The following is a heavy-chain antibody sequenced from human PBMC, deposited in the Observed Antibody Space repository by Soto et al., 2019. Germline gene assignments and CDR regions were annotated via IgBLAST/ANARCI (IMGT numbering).Heavy chain of an antibody. CDR3: AGYYGAITGNWFDP. J-gene: IGHJ5*02. Sequence: QVQLQESGPGLVKPSQTLSLTCTVSGGSISSGGYYWSWIRQHPGKGLEWIGYIYYSGSTYYNPSLKSRVTISVDRSKNQFSLRLRSVTAADTAVYYCAGYYGAITGNWFDPWGQGALVTVSS. CDR2: IYYSGST. V-gene: IGHV4-31*09. D-gene: IGHD4-17*01. CDR1: GGSISSGGYY.